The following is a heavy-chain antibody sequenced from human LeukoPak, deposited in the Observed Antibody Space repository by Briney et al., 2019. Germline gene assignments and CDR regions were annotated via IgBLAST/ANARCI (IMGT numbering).Heavy chain of an antibody. CDR3: ARHAYGDVYNRFDP. CDR1: GDSISDYY. Sequence: SETLSLTCTVSGDSISDYYWGWIRQPPGKGLEWIAYIHTRGSTNYNPSLMSRVTMSIDTSKNQFSLKLSSVTAADTAVYYCARHAYGDVYNRFDPWGQGTLVTVSS. J-gene: IGHJ5*02. CDR2: IHTRGST. V-gene: IGHV4-4*09. D-gene: IGHD4-17*01.